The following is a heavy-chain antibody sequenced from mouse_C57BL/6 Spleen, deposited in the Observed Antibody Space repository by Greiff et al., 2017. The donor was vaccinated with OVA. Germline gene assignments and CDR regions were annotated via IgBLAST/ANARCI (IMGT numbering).Heavy chain of an antibody. CDR2: IYPSDSET. CDR1: GYTFTSYW. CDR3: ARGGYYYGRAMDY. Sequence: VQLQQPGAELVRPGSSVKLSCKASGYTFTSYWMDWVKQRPGQGLEWIGNIYPSDSETHYNQKFKDKATLTVDKSSSTSYMQLSSLTSEDSAVYYGARGGYYYGRAMDYWGQGTSVTVSS. V-gene: IGHV1-61*01. D-gene: IGHD1-1*01. J-gene: IGHJ4*01.